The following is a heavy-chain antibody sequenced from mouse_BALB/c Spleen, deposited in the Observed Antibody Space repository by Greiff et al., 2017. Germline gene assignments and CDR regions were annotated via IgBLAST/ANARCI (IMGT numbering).Heavy chain of an antibody. V-gene: IGHV14-3*02. CDR3: ARDWLGRSAMDY. CDR1: GFNIKDTY. J-gene: IGHJ4*01. Sequence: EVQLQQSGAELVKPGASVKLSCTASGFNIKDTYMHWVKQRPEQGLEWIGRIDPANGNTKYDPKFQGKATITAATSSNTAYLQLSSLTSEDAAVYYGARDWLGRSAMDYWGQGTSVTVSS. CDR2: IDPANGNT. D-gene: IGHD3-1*01.